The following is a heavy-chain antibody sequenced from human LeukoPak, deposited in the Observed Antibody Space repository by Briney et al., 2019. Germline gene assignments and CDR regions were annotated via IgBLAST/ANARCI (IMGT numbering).Heavy chain of an antibody. Sequence: ASVKVSCKASGYTFTTYYIHWVRQAPGQGLEWVGIINPSGGSTTYAQKFQGRVTMTRDTSTSTVYMELSSLRSDDTALYFCAREAGIGTWIGYCSGDNCRTRFDYWGQGTPVTVSS. CDR2: INPSGGST. CDR3: AREAGIGTWIGYCSGDNCRTRFDY. J-gene: IGHJ4*02. D-gene: IGHD2-15*01. CDR1: GYTFTTYY. V-gene: IGHV1-46*01.